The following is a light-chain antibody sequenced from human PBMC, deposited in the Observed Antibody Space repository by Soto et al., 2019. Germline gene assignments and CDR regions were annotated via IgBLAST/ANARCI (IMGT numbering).Light chain of an antibody. CDR3: QQRSNWPPVT. CDR1: QSVSSS. CDR2: DAS. Sequence: EIVLTQSPATLSLSPGERATLSCRASQSVSSSLAWYQQKPGQAPRLLFYDASNRATGIPARFSGSRSGTDFTLTISSLEPEDFAVYYCQQRSNWPPVTFGGGTKVEIK. V-gene: IGKV3-11*01. J-gene: IGKJ4*01.